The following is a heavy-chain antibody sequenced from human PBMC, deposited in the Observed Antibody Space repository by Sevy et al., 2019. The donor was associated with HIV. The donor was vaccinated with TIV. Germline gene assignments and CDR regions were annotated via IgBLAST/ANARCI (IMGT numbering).Heavy chain of an antibody. J-gene: IGHJ4*02. D-gene: IGHD3-22*01. CDR3: ARKYDSRGYFDY. V-gene: IGHV3-23*01. CDR1: GFTFSNYA. CDR2: ISGSGGSGDKT. Sequence: GGSLRLSCAASGFTFSNYAMNWVRQAPGKGLEWVSGISGSGGSGDKTNYADSVKGRFTISRDDSKNSLYLQLNSLRAEDTAIYYCARKYDSRGYFDYWGQGTLVTVSS.